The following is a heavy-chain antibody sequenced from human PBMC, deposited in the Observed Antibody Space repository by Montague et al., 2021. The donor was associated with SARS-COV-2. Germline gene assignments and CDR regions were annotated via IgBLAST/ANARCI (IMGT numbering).Heavy chain of an antibody. V-gene: IGHV4-39*07. CDR3: ARDPKETYSSSWYYYSGMDV. D-gene: IGHD6-13*01. Sequence: SETLSLTCTVSGGSISSSSYYWGWIRQPPGKGMAWIGSLYYSGSTYYNPSLKSRVTISVDTSKNQFSLKLSSVTAADTAVYYCARDPKETYSSSWYYYSGMDVWGQGTTVTVSS. CDR2: LYYSGST. J-gene: IGHJ6*02. CDR1: GGSISSSSYY.